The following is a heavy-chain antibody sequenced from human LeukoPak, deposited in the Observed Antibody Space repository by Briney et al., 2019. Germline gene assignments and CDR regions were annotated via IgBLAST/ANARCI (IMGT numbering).Heavy chain of an antibody. J-gene: IGHJ6*02. CDR1: GFTFSDSW. V-gene: IGHV3-7*01. CDR3: ATYTHWVAGDV. CDR2: MNQDGSEK. D-gene: IGHD3-16*01. Sequence: GGSLRLSYAASGFTFSDSWMSWVRQAPGKGLEWVANMNQDGSEKDYVDSVKGRFTISRDNARNSLYLQMGSLRAEDTAVYYCATYTHWVAGDVWGQGTTVTVFS.